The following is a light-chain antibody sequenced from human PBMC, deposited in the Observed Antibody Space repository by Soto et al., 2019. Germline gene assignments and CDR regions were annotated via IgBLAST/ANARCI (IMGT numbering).Light chain of an antibody. Sequence: QSVLTQPPSASGTPGQTVTISCSGSNSNIGKNTVNWCQHLPGTAPKLLIYSNTQRPLGVPVRFSGSKSGTSASLAISGLQSDDEADYYCAVWDDSLYVFGSGTKVTVL. J-gene: IGLJ1*01. CDR3: AVWDDSLYV. CDR1: NSNIGKNT. CDR2: SNT. V-gene: IGLV1-44*01.